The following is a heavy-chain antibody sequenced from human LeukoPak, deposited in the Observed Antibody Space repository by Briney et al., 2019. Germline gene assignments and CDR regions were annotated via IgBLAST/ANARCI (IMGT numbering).Heavy chain of an antibody. CDR1: GFTFSSYA. J-gene: IGHJ4*02. CDR3: ARDIAVAGTSPYFDY. Sequence: GGSLRLSCVASGFTFSSYAMSWVRQAPGKGLEWVSVISGSGGSTYYADSVKGRFTISRDNAKNSLYLQMNSLRAEDTAVYYCARDIAVAGTSPYFDYWGQGTLVTVSS. CDR2: ISGSGGST. V-gene: IGHV3-23*01. D-gene: IGHD6-19*01.